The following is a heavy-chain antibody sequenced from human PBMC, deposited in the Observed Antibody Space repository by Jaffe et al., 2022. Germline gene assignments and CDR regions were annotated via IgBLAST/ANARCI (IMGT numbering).Heavy chain of an antibody. V-gene: IGHV3-30*02. CDR3: AKGESGYDLDWFDP. J-gene: IGHJ5*02. D-gene: IGHD5-12*01. CDR1: GFTFSSYG. CDR2: IRYDGSNK. Sequence: QVQLVESGGGVVQPGGSLRLSCAASGFTFSSYGMHWVRQAPGKGLEWVAFIRYDGSNKYYADSVKGRFTISRDNSKNTLYLQMNSLRAEDTAVYYCAKGESGYDLDWFDPWGQGTLVTVSS.